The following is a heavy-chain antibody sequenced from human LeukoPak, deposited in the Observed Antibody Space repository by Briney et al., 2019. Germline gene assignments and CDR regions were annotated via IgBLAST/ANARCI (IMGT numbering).Heavy chain of an antibody. CDR1: GFTVSSNY. J-gene: IGHJ5*02. Sequence: GGSLRLSCAASGFTVSSNYMSWVRQAPGKGLEWVSVIYSGGSTYYADSVKGRFTISRDNSKNTLYLQMNSLRAEDTAVYYCASEFPGGSGWYWFDPWGQGTLVTVSS. D-gene: IGHD6-19*01. CDR3: ASEFPGGSGWYWFDP. CDR2: IYSGGST. V-gene: IGHV3-53*01.